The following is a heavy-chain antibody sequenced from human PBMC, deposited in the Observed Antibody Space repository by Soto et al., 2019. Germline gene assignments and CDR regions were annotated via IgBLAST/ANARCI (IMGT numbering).Heavy chain of an antibody. CDR2: IFPRDSDT. D-gene: IGHD4-4*01. J-gene: IGHJ4*02. CDR1: GYTFTNYW. Sequence: GESLKISCQASGYTFTNYWIAWVRHMPGRGLEWMGLIFPRDSDTRYNSSFEGQVTISTDRSIATAYLQWTSLKASDTATYFCARLGSLLQPIDYCGQGTPVTV. CDR3: ARLGSLLQPIDY. V-gene: IGHV5-51*01.